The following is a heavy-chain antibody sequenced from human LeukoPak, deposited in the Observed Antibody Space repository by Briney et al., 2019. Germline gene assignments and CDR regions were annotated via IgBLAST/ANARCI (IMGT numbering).Heavy chain of an antibody. V-gene: IGHV4-59*01. CDR2: IYYTGST. D-gene: IGHD3-10*01. CDR3: ARGRYYYDSGSPYYMDV. CDR1: GGSISSYY. J-gene: IGHJ6*03. Sequence: SETLSLTCTVSGGSISSYYWSWIRQPSGKGLEWIGYIYYTGSTNYNPSLKSRVTISVDTSKNQFSLKLSSVTAADTAVYYCARGRYYYDSGSPYYMDVWGKGTTVTISS.